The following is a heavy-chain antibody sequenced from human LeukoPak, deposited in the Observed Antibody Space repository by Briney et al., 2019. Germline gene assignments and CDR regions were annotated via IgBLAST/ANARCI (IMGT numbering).Heavy chain of an antibody. CDR1: GFTFSGYW. Sequence: GGSLRLSCAASGFTFSGYWMHWVRQAPGKGLVWVSRINSDGSSTSYADSVKGRFTISRDNAKNTLYLQMNSLRAEDTAVYYCARSGRGGAFDIWGQGTMVTVSS. V-gene: IGHV3-74*01. J-gene: IGHJ3*02. CDR2: INSDGSST. CDR3: ARSGRGGAFDI. D-gene: IGHD1-26*01.